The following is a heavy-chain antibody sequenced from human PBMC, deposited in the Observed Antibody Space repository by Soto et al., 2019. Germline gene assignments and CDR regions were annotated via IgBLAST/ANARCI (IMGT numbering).Heavy chain of an antibody. Sequence: ASVKVSCKASGYTFTSYDINWVRQATGQGLEWMGWMNPNSGNTGYAQKFQGRVTMTRNTSISTAYMELSSLRSEDTAVYYCARGTRLVKGQYYYYYYMDVWGKGTTVTVSS. D-gene: IGHD5-12*01. J-gene: IGHJ6*03. CDR2: MNPNSGNT. V-gene: IGHV1-8*01. CDR1: GYTFTSYD. CDR3: ARGTRLVKGQYYYYYYMDV.